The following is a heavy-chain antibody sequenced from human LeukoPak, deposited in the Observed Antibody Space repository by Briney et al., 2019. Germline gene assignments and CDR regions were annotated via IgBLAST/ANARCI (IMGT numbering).Heavy chain of an antibody. CDR2: INPNSGGT. CDR1: GYTFTGYY. V-gene: IGHV1-2*02. D-gene: IGHD3-3*01. Sequence: GASVKVSCKASGYTFTGYYMHWVRQAPGQGLEWMGWINPNSGGTNYAQKFQGRVTMTRDTSISTAYMELSRLRSDDTAVYYCARAPSRGGVVTGDFDYWGQGTLVTVSS. CDR3: ARAPSRGGVVTGDFDY. J-gene: IGHJ4*02.